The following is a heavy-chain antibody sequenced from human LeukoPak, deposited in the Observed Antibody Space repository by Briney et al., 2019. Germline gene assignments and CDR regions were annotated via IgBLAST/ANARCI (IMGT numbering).Heavy chain of an antibody. Sequence: ASVKVSCKASGYSFTSYGFNWVRQTPGQGLEWMGWMSAYNGKTNYAHSLQGRVTVTADTSTSTAYMELRSLRSEDTAVYYCARGMGYSYGHPQGAFDIWGQGTMVTVSS. CDR3: ARGMGYSYGHPQGAFDI. CDR1: GYSFTSYG. CDR2: MSAYNGKT. J-gene: IGHJ3*02. V-gene: IGHV1-18*01. D-gene: IGHD5-18*01.